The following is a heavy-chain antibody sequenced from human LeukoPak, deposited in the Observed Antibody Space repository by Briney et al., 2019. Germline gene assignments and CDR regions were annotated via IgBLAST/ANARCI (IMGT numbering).Heavy chain of an antibody. V-gene: IGHV3-11*01. CDR1: GFTFSDYY. Sequence: GGSLRLSCAASGFTFSDYYMSWLRQAPGKGLEWVSYISSSGSTIYYADSVKGRFTISRDNAKNSLYLQMNSLRAEDTAVYYCARDVGSSWLYYFDYWGQGTLVTVSS. CDR3: ARDVGSSWLYYFDY. J-gene: IGHJ4*02. CDR2: ISSSGSTI. D-gene: IGHD6-13*01.